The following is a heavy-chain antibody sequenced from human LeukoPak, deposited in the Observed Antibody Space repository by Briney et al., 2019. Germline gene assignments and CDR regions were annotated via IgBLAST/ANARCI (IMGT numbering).Heavy chain of an antibody. J-gene: IGHJ6*03. D-gene: IGHD1-26*01. V-gene: IGHV3-64*01. CDR3: ARVKMGATVSDYYYYYMVV. CDR1: GFSFSSYT. Sequence: GRSLRLSWAASGFSFSSYTMHWVRQPPGNGMEYVSAIIGHGGSTHYTNSVRGRFTISRDNSKNTLYLQMGSLRAEDMAVYYCARVKMGATVSDYYYYYMVVWRRGTTLSVSS. CDR2: IIGHGGST.